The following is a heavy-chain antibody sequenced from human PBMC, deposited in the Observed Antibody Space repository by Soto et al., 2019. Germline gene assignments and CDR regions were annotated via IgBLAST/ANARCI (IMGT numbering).Heavy chain of an antibody. Sequence: QVQVVESGGGVVQPGRSLRLSCAASGFSNYGMHWVRQAPGKGLEWLALIAYDGSYKYYADSVKGRFTISRDNSKNTLYLQMNSLRPEDTAVYYCATDILREGVATILYWGQGTLVTVSS. CDR1: GFSNYG. V-gene: IGHV3-30*03. J-gene: IGHJ4*02. CDR2: IAYDGSYK. CDR3: ATDILREGVATILY. D-gene: IGHD5-12*01.